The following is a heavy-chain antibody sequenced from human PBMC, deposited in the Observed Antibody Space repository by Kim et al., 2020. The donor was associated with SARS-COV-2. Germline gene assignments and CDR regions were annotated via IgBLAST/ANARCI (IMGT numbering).Heavy chain of an antibody. J-gene: IGHJ5*02. V-gene: IGHV4-39*01. CDR3: ARGVQEHSYYDSSETWFDP. CDR1: GGSISSSSYY. CDR2: IYYSGST. Sequence: SETLSLTCTVSGGSISSSSYYWGWIRQPPGKGLEWIGSIYYSGSTYYNPSLKSRVTISVDTSKNQFSLKLSSVTAADTAVYYCARGVQEHSYYDSSETWFDPWGQGTLVTVSS. D-gene: IGHD3-22*01.